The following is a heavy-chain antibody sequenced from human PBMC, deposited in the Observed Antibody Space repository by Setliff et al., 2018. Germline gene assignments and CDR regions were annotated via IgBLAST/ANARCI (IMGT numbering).Heavy chain of an antibody. CDR3: AHSTTFDLHHDY. D-gene: IGHD3-9*01. J-gene: IGHJ4*02. CDR2: IFTSGST. CDR1: GGSVSTFY. V-gene: IGHV4-4*09. Sequence: NPSETLSLTCRVSGGSVSTFYWTWIRQPPGKGLEWIGYIFTSGSTQYNPSLKSRATISRDTSSNQFSLKLFSVTAADTAVYYCAHSTTFDLHHDYWGQGALVTVSS.